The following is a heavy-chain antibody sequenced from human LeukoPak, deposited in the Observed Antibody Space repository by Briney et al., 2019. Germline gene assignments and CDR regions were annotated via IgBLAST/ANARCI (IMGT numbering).Heavy chain of an antibody. Sequence: GGSLRLSCAASGFTFDDYGMSWVRQAPGKGPEWVSGINWNGGSTGYADSVKGRFTISRDNAKNSLYLQMNSLRAEDTALYHCARDHQLRYFDYWGQGTLVTVSS. J-gene: IGHJ4*02. CDR1: GFTFDDYG. CDR2: INWNGGST. V-gene: IGHV3-20*01. CDR3: ARDHQLRYFDY. D-gene: IGHD1-7*01.